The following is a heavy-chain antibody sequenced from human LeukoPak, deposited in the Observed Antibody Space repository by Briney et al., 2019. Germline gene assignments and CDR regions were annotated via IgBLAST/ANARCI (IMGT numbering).Heavy chain of an antibody. CDR1: GFTFSSYW. CDR2: IKQDGSEK. J-gene: IGHJ6*02. V-gene: IGHV3-7*05. Sequence: GGSLRLSCAASGFTFSSYWMSWVRQAPGKGLQWVANIKQDGSEKSYVDSVKGRLTISRDNAKNSVYLQMNSLRAEDTAVYYCASIYGMDAWGQGTTVTVSS. CDR3: ASIYGMDA.